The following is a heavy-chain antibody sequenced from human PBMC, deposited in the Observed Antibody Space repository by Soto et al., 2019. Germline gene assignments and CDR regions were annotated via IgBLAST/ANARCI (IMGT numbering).Heavy chain of an antibody. J-gene: IGHJ6*02. CDR3: AKERSLVVTAMDV. CDR1: GFTFSTYE. V-gene: IGHV3-23*01. CDR2: ISGSGGST. Sequence: EVPLLESGGGLVQPGGSLRLSCAASGFTFSTYEMSWVRQAPGKGLEWVSVISGSGGSTYYADSVKGRFTISRDNSQNTVYLQMNSLRAEDTAVYYCAKERSLVVTAMDVWGQGTTVTVSS. D-gene: IGHD2-21*02.